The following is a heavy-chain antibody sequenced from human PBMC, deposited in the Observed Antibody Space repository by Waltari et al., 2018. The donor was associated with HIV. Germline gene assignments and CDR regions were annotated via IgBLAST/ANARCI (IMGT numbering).Heavy chain of an antibody. D-gene: IGHD3-3*01. Sequence: QVQLQESGPGLVKPSETLSPTCNVSAATINNYYLSWIRQSPAKGLEWIGYIYYTGTSNYNPSPSLKSRVTMSLDTSKTQFSLKLTSVSAADTAVYYCARTVGTSISGVITYNWFDSWGQGTLVTVSS. J-gene: IGHJ5*01. CDR3: ARTVGTSISGVITYNWFDS. V-gene: IGHV4-59*01. CDR1: AATINNYY. CDR2: IYYTGTS.